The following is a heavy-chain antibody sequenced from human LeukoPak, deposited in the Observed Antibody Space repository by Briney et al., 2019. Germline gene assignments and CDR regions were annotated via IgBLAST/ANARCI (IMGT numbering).Heavy chain of an antibody. J-gene: IGHJ3*02. V-gene: IGHV4-38-2*01. CDR3: ARFNWNYVLGAFDI. D-gene: IGHD1-7*01. CDR1: GGSFSGYY. Sequence: SETLSLTCAVYGGSFSGYYWGWIRQPPGKGLEWIGSIYHSGSTYYNPSLKSRVTISVDTSKNQFSLKLSSVTAADTAVYYCARFNWNYVLGAFDIWGQGTMVTVSS. CDR2: IYHSGST.